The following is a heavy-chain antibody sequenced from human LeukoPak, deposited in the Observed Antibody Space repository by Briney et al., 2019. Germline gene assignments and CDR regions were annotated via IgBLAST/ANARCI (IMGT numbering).Heavy chain of an antibody. CDR2: IKSKAYNYAT. D-gene: IGHD6-19*01. CDR3: TRLLIAVETETIFDY. J-gene: IGHJ4*02. CDR1: GFTYSGTA. Sequence: GGSLRLSGAASGFTYSGTAIHWVRQASGKGLEWVGRIKSKAYNYATEYAASVKGRFTISRDDSKNTAYLLMNSLKTEDTAMYYCTRLLIAVETETIFDYWGQGALVTVSS. V-gene: IGHV3-73*01.